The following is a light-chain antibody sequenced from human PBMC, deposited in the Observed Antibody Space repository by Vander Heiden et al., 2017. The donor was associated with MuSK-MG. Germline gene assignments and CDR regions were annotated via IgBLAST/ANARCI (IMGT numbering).Light chain of an antibody. J-gene: IGKJ1*01. CDR3: QQNDSNPPWT. V-gene: IGKV1-39*01. CDR1: QSISSY. Sequence: QMTQHPSSLSAYVGDSVTITCRASQSISSYLKWYQQQPGKAPKLLIYDASSLQSGVPSRFSGSGYGTDFTLTISSRQPEDFAAYYCQQNDSNPPWTFGQGTKVEIK. CDR2: DAS.